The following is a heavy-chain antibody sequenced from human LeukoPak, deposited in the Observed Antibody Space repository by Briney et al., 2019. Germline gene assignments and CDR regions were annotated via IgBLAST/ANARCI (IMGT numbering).Heavy chain of an antibody. J-gene: IGHJ6*02. D-gene: IGHD2-2*01. CDR3: ARDRRGDIVVVPAAIYYYGMDV. CDR2: IIPIFGTA. Sequence: SVKVSCKASGGTFSSYAISWVRQAPGQGLEWMGGIIPIFGTANYAQKFQGRVTITADKSTSTAYMELSSLRSEDTAAYYCARDRRGDIVVVPAAIYYYGMDVWGQGTTVTVSS. CDR1: GGTFSSYA. V-gene: IGHV1-69*06.